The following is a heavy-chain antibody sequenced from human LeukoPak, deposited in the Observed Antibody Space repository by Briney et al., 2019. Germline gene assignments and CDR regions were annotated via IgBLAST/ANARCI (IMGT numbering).Heavy chain of an antibody. CDR3: ARGDYDSSGYYFYNWFDP. J-gene: IGHJ5*02. CDR2: INPNSGGT. D-gene: IGHD3-22*01. V-gene: IGHV1-2*02. CDR1: GYTFTGYY. Sequence: ASVKVSCKASGYTFTGYYMHWVRQAPGQGLEWMGWINPNSGGTNYAQKFQGRVTMTRDTPISTAYMELSRLRSDDTAVYYCARGDYDSSGYYFYNWFDPWGQGTLVTVSS.